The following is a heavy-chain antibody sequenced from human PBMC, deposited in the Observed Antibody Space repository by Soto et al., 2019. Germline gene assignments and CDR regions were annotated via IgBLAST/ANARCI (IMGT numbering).Heavy chain of an antibody. D-gene: IGHD3-22*01. J-gene: IGHJ6*03. Sequence: PSETLSLTCTVSGGSISSYYWSWIRQPPGKGLEWIGYIYYSGSTNYNPSLKSRVTISVDTSKNHFSLTLKSVTAADTAVYYCARRGFGLFYYGTSGSPDFYYYNMDVWGQGTTVTVSS. CDR1: GGSISSYY. CDR2: IYYSGST. V-gene: IGHV4-59*08. CDR3: ARRGFGLFYYGTSGSPDFYYYNMDV.